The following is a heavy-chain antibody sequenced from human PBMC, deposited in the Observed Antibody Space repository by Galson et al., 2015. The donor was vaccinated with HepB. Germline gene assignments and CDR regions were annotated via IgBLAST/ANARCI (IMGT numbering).Heavy chain of an antibody. V-gene: IGHV6-1*01. Sequence: CAISGDSVSSNSAAWNWIRQSPSRGLEWLGRTYYRSEWHSDYALSVKSRISINADTSKNQFSMQLSSVTSEDTAVYYCARDVGSTTRGWFDPWGQGTLVTVSS. J-gene: IGHJ5*02. CDR2: TYYRSEWHS. CDR1: GDSVSSNSAA. D-gene: IGHD2-2*01. CDR3: ARDVGSTTRGWFDP.